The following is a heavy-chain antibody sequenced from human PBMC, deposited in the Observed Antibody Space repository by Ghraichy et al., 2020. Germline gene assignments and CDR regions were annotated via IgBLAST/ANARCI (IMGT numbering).Heavy chain of an antibody. J-gene: IGHJ3*02. CDR1: GGSISSSSYY. V-gene: IGHV4-39*01. CDR3: ARPIVVDNYAFDI. D-gene: IGHD3-22*01. Sequence: SETLSLTCTVSGGSISSSSYYWGWIRQPPGKGLEWIGSIYYSGSTYYNPSLKSRVTISVDTSKNQFSLKLSSVTAADTAVYYCARPIVVDNYAFDIWGQGTMVTVSS. CDR2: IYYSGST.